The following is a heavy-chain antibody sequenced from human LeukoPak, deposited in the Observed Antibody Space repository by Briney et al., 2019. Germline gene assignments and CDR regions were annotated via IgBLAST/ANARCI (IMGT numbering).Heavy chain of an antibody. CDR2: ISTSSSYI. CDR1: GFTFSSYA. J-gene: IGHJ3*02. V-gene: IGHV3-21*01. D-gene: IGHD6-19*01. Sequence: GGSLRLSCAASGFTFSSYAMSWVRQAPGKGLEWVSGISTSSSYIHYADSVKGRFTISRDNAKNTLYLQMNSLRAEDTAVYYCARGKGGSGWDDAFDIWGQGTMVTVSS. CDR3: ARGKGGSGWDDAFDI.